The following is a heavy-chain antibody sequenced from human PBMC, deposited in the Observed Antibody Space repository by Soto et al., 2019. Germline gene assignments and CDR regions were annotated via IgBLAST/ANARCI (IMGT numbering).Heavy chain of an antibody. Sequence: QLQLQESGPGLVKPSETLSLTCTVSGGSISRSSYYWGWIRQPPGKGLEWIGSIYYSGSTYYNPSLKSGVTISVDTSKNQFSLKLSSVTAADTAVYYCARHDWNGVDYWGQGTLVTVSS. V-gene: IGHV4-39*01. J-gene: IGHJ4*02. CDR1: GGSISRSSYY. CDR2: IYYSGST. D-gene: IGHD1-1*01. CDR3: ARHDWNGVDY.